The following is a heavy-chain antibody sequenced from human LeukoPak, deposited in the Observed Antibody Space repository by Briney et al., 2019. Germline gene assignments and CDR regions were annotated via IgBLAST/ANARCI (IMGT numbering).Heavy chain of an antibody. CDR1: GGTFSSYA. V-gene: IGHV1-69*05. CDR2: IIPIFGTA. CDR3: ARRGSYYDSSGYYYYYFDY. J-gene: IGHJ4*02. Sequence: SVKVSCKASGGTFSSYAISWVRQAPGQGLEWMGGIIPIFGTANCAQKFQGRVTITTDESTSTAYMGLSSLRSEDTAVYYCARRGSYYDSSGYYYYYFDYWGQGTLVTVSS. D-gene: IGHD3-22*01.